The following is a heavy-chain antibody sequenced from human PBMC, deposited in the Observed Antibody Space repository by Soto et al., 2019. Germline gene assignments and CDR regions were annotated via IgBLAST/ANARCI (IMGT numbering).Heavy chain of an antibody. CDR3: AKGQAGATVDC. V-gene: IGHV3-30*18. D-gene: IGHD1-26*01. CDR2: ITSGGGSQ. Sequence: QVHLVESGGGVVQPGKSLTLSCVVSGFNFTRNGMHWVRQAPGKGLEGVAAITSGGGSQYYADSVKGRFTISRDNSRNTLFLQVNSLGPEDTAVYYCAKGQAGATVDCWGQGTLVTVSS. CDR1: GFNFTRNG. J-gene: IGHJ4*02.